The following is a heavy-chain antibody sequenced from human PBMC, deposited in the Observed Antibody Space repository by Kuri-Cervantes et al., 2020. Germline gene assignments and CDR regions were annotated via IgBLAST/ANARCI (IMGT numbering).Heavy chain of an antibody. Sequence: ASVKVSCKASGYTFTSYAMHWVRQAPGQRLEWMGWINAGNGNTKYSQKFQGRVTITRDTSASTAYMELSSLRAEDTAVYYCARGRTYYDSSGYYVPLDYWGQGTLVTVSS. V-gene: IGHV1-3*01. J-gene: IGHJ4*02. CDR1: GYTFTSYA. CDR2: INAGNGNT. D-gene: IGHD3-22*01. CDR3: ARGRTYYDSSGYYVPLDY.